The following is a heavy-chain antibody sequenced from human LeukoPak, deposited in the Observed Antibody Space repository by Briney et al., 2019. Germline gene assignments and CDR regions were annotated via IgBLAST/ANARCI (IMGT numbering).Heavy chain of an antibody. Sequence: KPSETLSLTCTVSGGSVSSGNYYWSWIRQPPGKGLEWIGYIYYSGSTNYNPSLKSRVTISVDTSKNQFSLKLSSVTAADTAVYYCARLTRHYGSGTYVEGPDWGQGTLVTVSS. CDR1: GGSVSSGNYY. D-gene: IGHD3-10*01. V-gene: IGHV4-61*01. J-gene: IGHJ4*02. CDR2: IYYSGST. CDR3: ARLTRHYGSGTYVEGPD.